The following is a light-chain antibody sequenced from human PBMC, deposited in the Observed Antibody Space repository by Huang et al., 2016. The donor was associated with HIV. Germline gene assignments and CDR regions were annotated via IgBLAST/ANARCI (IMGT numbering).Light chain of an antibody. J-gene: IGKJ1*01. V-gene: IGKV3-20*01. Sequence: EVVLTQSPGTLSLSPGERATLSCRASQSVTNYYLAWYQQKPGQAPRLLIFGASTRATGIPDRFSGSGSATDFTLTIGGLEPEDSAVYYCQQYGVSPWTFGQGTKVEIE. CDR1: QSVTNYY. CDR3: QQYGVSPWT. CDR2: GAS.